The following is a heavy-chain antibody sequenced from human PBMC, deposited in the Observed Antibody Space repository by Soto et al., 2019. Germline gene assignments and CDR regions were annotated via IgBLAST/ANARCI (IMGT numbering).Heavy chain of an antibody. CDR1: GYTFTGYY. D-gene: IGHD6-19*01. Sequence: QVQLVQSGAEVKKPGASVKVSCKASGYTFTGYYMHWVRQAPGQGLEWMGWINPNSGGTNYAQKFQGWVTMTRDTSISTAYMELSRLRSDATDVYYCARARRAGAGPYYYGMDVWGPGPTVTVSS. V-gene: IGHV1-2*04. CDR3: ARARRAGAGPYYYGMDV. J-gene: IGHJ6*02. CDR2: INPNSGGT.